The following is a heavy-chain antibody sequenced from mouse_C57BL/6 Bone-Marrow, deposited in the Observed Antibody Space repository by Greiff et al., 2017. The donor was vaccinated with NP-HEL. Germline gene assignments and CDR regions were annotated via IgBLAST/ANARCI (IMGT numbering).Heavy chain of an antibody. D-gene: IGHD1-2*01. Sequence: EVQLQESGPELVKPGASVKMSCKASGYTFTDYNMHWVKQSPGKSLEWIGYINPNNGGTSYNQKFKGKATLTVNKSSSTAYMELRSLTSEDSAVYYCARKGGLRRLYAMDYWGQGTSVTVSS. V-gene: IGHV1-22*01. CDR2: INPNNGGT. CDR3: ARKGGLRRLYAMDY. CDR1: GYTFTDYN. J-gene: IGHJ4*01.